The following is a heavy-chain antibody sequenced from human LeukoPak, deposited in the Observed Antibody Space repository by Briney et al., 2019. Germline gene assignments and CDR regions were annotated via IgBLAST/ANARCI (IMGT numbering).Heavy chain of an antibody. J-gene: IGHJ6*03. Sequence: GGSLRLSCAASGFTFDDYAMHWVRQAPGKGLEWVSGISWNSGSIGYADSVKGRFTISRDNAKNSLYLQMNSLRAEDTAVYYCAREVVATARGGYYYYMDVWGKGTTVTVSS. V-gene: IGHV3-9*01. CDR1: GFTFDDYA. CDR3: AREVVATARGGYYYYMDV. D-gene: IGHD5-12*01. CDR2: ISWNSGSI.